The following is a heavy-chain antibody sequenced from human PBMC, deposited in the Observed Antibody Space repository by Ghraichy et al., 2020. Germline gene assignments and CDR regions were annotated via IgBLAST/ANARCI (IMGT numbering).Heavy chain of an antibody. D-gene: IGHD3-9*01. J-gene: IGHJ6*02. CDR2: ISAYNCNT. CDR1: GYTFTSYG. CDR3: ATDGEDIFDWLFPDYYYGMDV. V-gene: IGHV1-18*04. Sequence: ASVKVSCKASGYTFTSYGISWVRQAPGQGLEWMGWISAYNCNTNYAQKLQGRVTMTTDTSTSTAYMELRSLRSDDTAVYYCATDGEDIFDWLFPDYYYGMDVWGQGTTVTVSS.